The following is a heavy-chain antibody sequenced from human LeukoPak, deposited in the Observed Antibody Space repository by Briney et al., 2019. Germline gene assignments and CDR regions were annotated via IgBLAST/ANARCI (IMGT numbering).Heavy chain of an antibody. Sequence: SETLYLTCAVSGYSISSGYYWGWIRQPPGKGLEWIGSIYHSGSTYYNPSLKSRVTISVDTSKNQFSLKLSSVSAADTAVYYCARRQTESGLDYWGQGTLVTVSS. D-gene: IGHD1-26*01. CDR1: GYSISSGYY. CDR3: ARRQTESGLDY. CDR2: IYHSGST. V-gene: IGHV4-38-2*01. J-gene: IGHJ4*02.